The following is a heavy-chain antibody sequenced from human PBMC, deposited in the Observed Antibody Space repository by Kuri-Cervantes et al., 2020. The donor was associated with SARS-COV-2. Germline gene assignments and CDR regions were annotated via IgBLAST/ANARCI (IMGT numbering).Heavy chain of an antibody. CDR2: MNPNSGNT. CDR1: GYTFTSYD. Sequence: ASAKVSCKASGYTFTSYDINWVRQATGQGPEWMGWMNPNSGNTGYAQKFQGRVTITRNTSISTAYMELSSLRSEDTAVYYCARGGAHDAFDIWGQGTMVTVSS. D-gene: IGHD3-10*01. J-gene: IGHJ3*02. V-gene: IGHV1-8*03. CDR3: ARGGAHDAFDI.